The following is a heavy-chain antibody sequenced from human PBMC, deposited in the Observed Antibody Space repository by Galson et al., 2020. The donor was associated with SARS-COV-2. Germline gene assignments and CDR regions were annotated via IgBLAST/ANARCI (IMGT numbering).Heavy chain of an antibody. Sequence: ASETLSLTCTVSGGSISHYYWSWIRQPPGKGLEWIGYIYYSGTTNYNPSLKSRVTISVDTSKNPFSLRLTSVTAADTAIYYCARGAVTTSLWGQGTLVTVSS. CDR2: IYYSGTT. CDR3: ARGAVTTSL. V-gene: IGHV4-59*01. D-gene: IGHD4-17*01. J-gene: IGHJ4*02. CDR1: GGSISHYY.